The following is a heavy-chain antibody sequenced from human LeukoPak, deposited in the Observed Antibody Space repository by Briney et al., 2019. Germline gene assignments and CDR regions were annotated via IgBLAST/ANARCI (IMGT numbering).Heavy chain of an antibody. CDR3: ARVSGITMIVVVNSDAFDI. CDR2: IYISGST. Sequence: SETLSLTCTVSGGSISSYYWSWIRQPAGKGLEWIGRIYISGSTNYNPSLKSRVTMSVDTSKNQFSLKLSSVTAADTAVYYCARVSGITMIVVVNSDAFDIWGQGTMVTVSS. J-gene: IGHJ3*02. V-gene: IGHV4-4*07. D-gene: IGHD3-22*01. CDR1: GGSISSYY.